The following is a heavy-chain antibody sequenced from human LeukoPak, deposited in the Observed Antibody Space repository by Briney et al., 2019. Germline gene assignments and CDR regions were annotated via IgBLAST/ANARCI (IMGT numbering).Heavy chain of an antibody. J-gene: IGHJ4*02. CDR1: GYTFTSYG. D-gene: IGHD3-10*01. CDR3: ARDGWVALGDNYYGSGSYFPGIDY. Sequence: ASVKVSCKASGYTFTSYGISWVRQAPGQGLEWMGWISAYNGNTNYAQKLQGRVTMTTDTSTSTAYMELRSLRSDDTAVYYCARDGWVALGDNYYGSGSYFPGIDYWGQGTLVTVSS. CDR2: ISAYNGNT. V-gene: IGHV1-18*01.